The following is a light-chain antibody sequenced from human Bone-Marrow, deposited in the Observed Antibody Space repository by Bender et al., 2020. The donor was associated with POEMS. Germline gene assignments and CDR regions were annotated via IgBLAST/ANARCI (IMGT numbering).Light chain of an antibody. J-gene: IGLJ1*01. CDR3: CSYAGSNTYV. V-gene: IGLV1-44*01. CDR1: GSNIGGYP. Sequence: QSVLTQAPSASGTPGQRVTISCSGSGSNIGGYPVNWYQQLPGTAPRLLIYTNNERPSGVSNRFSGSKSGSTASLTISGLQAEDEADYYCCSYAGSNTYVFGTGTEVTVL. CDR2: TNN.